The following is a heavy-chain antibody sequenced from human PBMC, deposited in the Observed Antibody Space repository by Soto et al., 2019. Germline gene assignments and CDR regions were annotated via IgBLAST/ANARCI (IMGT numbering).Heavy chain of an antibody. CDR1: SSSVPSPEHY. CDR2: IYYGGST. Sequence: SETRSLTCSVTSSSVPSPEHYWTWIRQSPGKGLEWIGYIYYGGSTVYNPSLKGRSTVSLDTSKNQFSLNLTSVTAADTAVYFCARGRYSLRGDRFQNWFDPWGQGTMVMVS. CDR3: ARGRYSLRGDRFQNWFDP. J-gene: IGHJ5*02. V-gene: IGHV4-30-4*01. D-gene: IGHD3-9*01.